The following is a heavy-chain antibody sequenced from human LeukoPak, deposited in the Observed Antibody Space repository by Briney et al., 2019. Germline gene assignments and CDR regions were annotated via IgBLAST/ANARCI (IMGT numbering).Heavy chain of an antibody. CDR3: ARAGDDFWSGSPFDY. D-gene: IGHD3-3*01. V-gene: IGHV3-21*01. CDR2: ISSSSSYI. J-gene: IGHJ4*02. Sequence: GGSLRLSCTASGFTFGDYAMSWFRQAPGKGLEWVSSISSSSSYIYYADSVKGRFTISRDNAKNSLYLQMNSLRAEDTAVYYCARAGDDFWSGSPFDYWGQGTLVTVSS. CDR1: GFTFGDYA.